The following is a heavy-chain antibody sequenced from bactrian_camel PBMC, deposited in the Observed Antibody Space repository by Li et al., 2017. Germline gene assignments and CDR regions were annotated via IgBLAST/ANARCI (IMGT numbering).Heavy chain of an antibody. CDR1: DYSFSRYW. D-gene: IGHD6*01. CDR2: LDMYGGT. Sequence: QVQLVESGGGSVQAEGSLRLSCAGADYSFSRYWAWFRQAPGKKREGVASLDMYGGTRYDDSVGGRFTISKDNAQHILYLQMDSLKDEDTAVYYCAKALAGQRDGMDYWGKGTQVTVS. J-gene: IGHJ7*01. V-gene: IGHV3S1*01.